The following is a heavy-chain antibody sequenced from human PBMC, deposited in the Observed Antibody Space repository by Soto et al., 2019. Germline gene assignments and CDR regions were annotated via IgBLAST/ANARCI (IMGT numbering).Heavy chain of an antibody. CDR3: ASPIDGVRSLEWWPFDG. CDR1: GGTVSSYS. V-gene: IGHV1-69*06. D-gene: IGHD3-3*01. Sequence: QVQLDQSEAEVKKPGSSVRVSCKSSGGTVSSYSLSWLRQAPGQGLEWVGGILPLRQTPKYAQKFQGRVTISVDRSTNTGYMDLTRLTSEDTAVYYCASPIDGVRSLEWWPFDGWGQGTLVTVSS. J-gene: IGHJ5*02. CDR2: ILPLRQTP.